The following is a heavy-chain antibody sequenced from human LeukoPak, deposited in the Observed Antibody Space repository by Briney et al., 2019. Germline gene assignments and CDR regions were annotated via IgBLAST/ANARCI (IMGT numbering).Heavy chain of an antibody. CDR2: INQDGSER. V-gene: IGHV3-7*01. D-gene: IGHD3-10*01. Sequence: GESLRLSCAASGFTFTTYWMTWVRQAPGKGLEWVANINQDGSERYFVDSVKGRFTISRDNAKNSLYLQMNSLRVEDTAVYYCARVAKFYYGSETYYFFEHWGQGTPVTASS. CDR1: GFTFTTYW. CDR3: ARVAKFYYGSETYYFFEH. J-gene: IGHJ4*02.